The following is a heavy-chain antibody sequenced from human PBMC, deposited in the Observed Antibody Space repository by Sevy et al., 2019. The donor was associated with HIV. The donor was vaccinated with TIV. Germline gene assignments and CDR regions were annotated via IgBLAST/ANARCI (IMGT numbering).Heavy chain of an antibody. D-gene: IGHD3-10*01. J-gene: IGHJ4*02. V-gene: IGHV3-23*01. Sequence: GGSLRLSCAASGFSFSSYAMSWVRQAPGKGLEWVSGISGSGITTYYADSVKGRFTISRDNSKNMLNLQMNSLRAEDTAVYYCARVAGSGTYYSGDFDYWGQGTLVTVSS. CDR2: ISGSGITT. CDR3: ARVAGSGTYYSGDFDY. CDR1: GFSFSSYA.